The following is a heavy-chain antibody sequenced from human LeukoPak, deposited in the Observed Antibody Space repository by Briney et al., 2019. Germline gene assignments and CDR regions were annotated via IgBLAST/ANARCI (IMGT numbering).Heavy chain of an antibody. CDR3: ARDRYDSSHYYHY. J-gene: IGHJ4*02. D-gene: IGHD3-22*01. CDR2: ISRSSSII. V-gene: IGHV3-48*01. CDR1: GFTFSSYD. Sequence: GSLRLSCAASGFTFSSYDMNWVRQAPGKGLEWVSYISRSSSIIYYADSVKGRFTISRDNAKNSLYLQMNSLRGEDTAVYYCARDRYDSSHYYHYWGQGTLVTVSA.